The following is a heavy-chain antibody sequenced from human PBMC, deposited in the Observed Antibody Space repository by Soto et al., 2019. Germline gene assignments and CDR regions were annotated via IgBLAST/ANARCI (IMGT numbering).Heavy chain of an antibody. CDR2: VSSYNGET. V-gene: IGHV1-18*01. Sequence: QVQLVQSGAEVKKPGASVKVSCKASGYTFTKFGISWVRQAPGQGLEWMGWVSSYNGETSYAQSLQGRVTMTTDTATTTAYMELRSLRSDDTAVFYCAREGPRIYYYTGMDVWGQGTTVTVSS. CDR1: GYTFTKFG. CDR3: AREGPRIYYYTGMDV. J-gene: IGHJ6*02.